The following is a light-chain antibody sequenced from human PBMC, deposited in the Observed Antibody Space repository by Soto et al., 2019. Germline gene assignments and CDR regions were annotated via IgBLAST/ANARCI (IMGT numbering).Light chain of an antibody. CDR1: QSISSW. J-gene: IGKJ1*01. CDR2: KAS. CDR3: QQYNSYPWT. V-gene: IGKV1-5*03. Sequence: DIKMTQSPSTLSASVGDRVTITCRASQSISSWLAWYQQKPGKAPKLLIYKASSLKSGVPSRFSGSGSGTEFTLTISSLQPDDFATYYCQQYNSYPWTFGHGTKVEIK.